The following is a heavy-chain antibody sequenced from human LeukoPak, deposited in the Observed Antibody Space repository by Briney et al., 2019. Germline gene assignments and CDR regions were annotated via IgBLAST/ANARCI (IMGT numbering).Heavy chain of an antibody. CDR2: ISYDGSNK. D-gene: IGHD4-23*01. J-gene: IGHJ4*02. CDR1: GFTFSNYG. CDR3: AKDSSATVVTLADY. Sequence: GGSLRLSCAASGFTFSNYGMHWVRQAPGKGLEWVAVISYDGSNKYYADSVKGRFTISRDNSKNTLYLQMNSLRAEDTAVYYCAKDSSATVVTLADYWGQGTLVTVSS. V-gene: IGHV3-30*18.